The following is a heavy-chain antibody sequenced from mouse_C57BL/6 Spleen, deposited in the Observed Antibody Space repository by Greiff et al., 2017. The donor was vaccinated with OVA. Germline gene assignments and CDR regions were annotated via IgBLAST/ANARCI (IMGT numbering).Heavy chain of an antibody. CDR2: IDPETGGT. J-gene: IGHJ2*01. V-gene: IGHV1-15*01. D-gene: IGHD2-2*01. CDR1: SYTFTDYE. CDR3: TRHYGYDVEVYYFDY. Sequence: QVQLKQSGAELVRPGASVTLSCKASSYTFTDYEMHWVKQTPVHGLEWIGAIDPETGGTAYNQKFKGKAILTADKSSSTAYMELRSLTSEDSAVYYCTRHYGYDVEVYYFDYWGQGTTLTVSS.